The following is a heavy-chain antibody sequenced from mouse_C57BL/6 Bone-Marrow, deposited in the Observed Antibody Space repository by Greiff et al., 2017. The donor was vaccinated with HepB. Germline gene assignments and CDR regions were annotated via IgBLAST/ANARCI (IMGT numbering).Heavy chain of an antibody. J-gene: IGHJ2*01. Sequence: EVQLQQSGAELVRPGASVKLSCTASGFNIKDCYMHWVKQRPEQGLEWIGWIDPENGDTEYASKFQGKATITADTSSNTAYLQLSSLTSEDTAVYYCTTGDGYSYYFDYWGQGTTLTVSS. CDR2: IDPENGDT. CDR1: GFNIKDCY. V-gene: IGHV14-4*01. D-gene: IGHD2-3*01. CDR3: TTGDGYSYYFDY.